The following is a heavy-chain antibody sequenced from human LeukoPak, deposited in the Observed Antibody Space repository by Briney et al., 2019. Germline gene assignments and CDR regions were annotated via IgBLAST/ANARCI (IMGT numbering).Heavy chain of an antibody. CDR2: ISYDGSNK. Sequence: GGSLRLSCAASGFIFSSHDMHWVRQAPGKGLEWMAVISYDGSNKYFADSVKGRFTISRDNSKNTLYLQMNSLRGDDTAMYYCAKDSSGQFDYWGQGTLVTVSS. CDR1: GFIFSSHD. V-gene: IGHV3-30*18. D-gene: IGHD6-19*01. CDR3: AKDSSGQFDY. J-gene: IGHJ4*02.